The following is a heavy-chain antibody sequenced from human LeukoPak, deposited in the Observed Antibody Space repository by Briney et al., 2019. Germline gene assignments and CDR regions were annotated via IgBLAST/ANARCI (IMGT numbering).Heavy chain of an antibody. J-gene: IGHJ4*02. V-gene: IGHV3-66*01. Sequence: PGGSLRLSCVASGFTVSSNYMSWVRQAPGEGLEWVSLIYSGGSTYYADSVKGRFTISRDNSKNTLYLQMNSLRVEDTAVYYCARSWGYLAPLDYWGQGTLVTVSS. D-gene: IGHD2-15*01. CDR1: GFTVSSNY. CDR2: IYSGGST. CDR3: ARSWGYLAPLDY.